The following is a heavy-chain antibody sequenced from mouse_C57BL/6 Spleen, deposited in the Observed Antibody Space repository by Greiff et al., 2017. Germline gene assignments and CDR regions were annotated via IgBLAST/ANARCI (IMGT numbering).Heavy chain of an antibody. D-gene: IGHD1-1*01. CDR3: ARGGTTVVAPYAMDY. J-gene: IGHJ4*01. CDR1: GYTFPSYW. Sequence: QVQLQQPGAELVRPGSSVKLSCKASGYTFPSYWMDWVKQRPGQGLEWIGNIYPSDSETHYNQKFKDKATLTVDKSSSTAYMQLSSLTSEDSAVYYCARGGTTVVAPYAMDYWGQGTSVTVSS. V-gene: IGHV1-61*01. CDR2: IYPSDSET.